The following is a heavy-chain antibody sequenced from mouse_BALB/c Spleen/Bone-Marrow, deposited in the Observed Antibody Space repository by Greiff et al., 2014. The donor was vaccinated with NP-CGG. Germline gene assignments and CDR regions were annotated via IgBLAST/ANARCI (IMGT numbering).Heavy chain of an antibody. D-gene: IGHD3-3*01. CDR1: GYTFTDYN. V-gene: IGHV1-22*01. CDR2: ISHNNGVT. Sequence: EVHVKQSGPELVKPGASVKISCKTSGYTFTDYNMHWVKQSHGKSLEWIGGISHNNGVTSYNQKFKDKATLTVYKSSNPAYIELRNLTAEDSAVYVSEGWGWDFAMGYWGQGTSVTVSS. CDR3: EGWGWDFAMGY. J-gene: IGHJ4*01.